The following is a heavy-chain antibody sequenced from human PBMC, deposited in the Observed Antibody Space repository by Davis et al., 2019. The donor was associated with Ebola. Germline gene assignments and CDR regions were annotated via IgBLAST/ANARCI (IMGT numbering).Heavy chain of an antibody. Sequence: SVKVSCQATRGTFSSYTISWVRHPPGQGLEWRGRIIPILGIANYAQKFQGRVTITADKSTSTAYMELSSLRSEDTAVYYCARSTPGGSYRDYWGQGTLVTVSS. D-gene: IGHD1-26*01. J-gene: IGHJ4*02. CDR3: ARSTPGGSYRDY. CDR2: IIPILGIA. CDR1: RGTFSSYT. V-gene: IGHV1-69*02.